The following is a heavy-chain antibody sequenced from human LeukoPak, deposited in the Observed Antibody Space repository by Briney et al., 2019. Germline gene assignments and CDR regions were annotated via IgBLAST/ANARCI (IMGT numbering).Heavy chain of an antibody. CDR1: GGSSSGYY. J-gene: IGHJ4*02. D-gene: IGHD6-19*01. V-gene: IGHV4-34*01. CDR3: ARGSSGHYFGY. CDR2: INHSGST. Sequence: SETPSLTCAVYGGSSSGYYWSWIRQPPGKGLEWIGEINHSGSTNYNPSLKSRVTISVDTSKNQFSLKLSSVTAADTAVYYCARGSSGHYFGYWGQGTLVTVSS.